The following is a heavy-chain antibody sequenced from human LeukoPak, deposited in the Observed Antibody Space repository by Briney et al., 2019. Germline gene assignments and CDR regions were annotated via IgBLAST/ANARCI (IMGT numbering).Heavy chain of an antibody. J-gene: IGHJ4*02. CDR1: GFIFSNYA. V-gene: IGHV3-23*01. CDR3: AKDMGYYYDSSGYDPRGYFDY. D-gene: IGHD3-22*01. CDR2: ISGSGGDT. Sequence: GGSLRLSCAASGFIFSNYAMSWVRQAPGKGLEWVSGISGSGGDTYYADSVKGRFTISRDNSKNTLYLQMNSLRAEDTAVYYCAKDMGYYYDSSGYDPRGYFDYWGQGTLVTVSS.